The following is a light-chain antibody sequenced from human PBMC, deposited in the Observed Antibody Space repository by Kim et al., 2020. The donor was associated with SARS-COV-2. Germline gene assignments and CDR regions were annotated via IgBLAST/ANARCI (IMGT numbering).Light chain of an antibody. V-gene: IGKV4-1*01. CDR3: QQYYSPWYT. J-gene: IGKJ2*01. CDR1: QSILHSSNNKNY. CDR2: WAS. Sequence: IVMTQSPDSLAVSRGERATINCKSSQSILHSSNNKNYLAWYQQKPGQPPKLLFYWASTRESGVPDRFTGSGSGTDFTLTINSLRAEDVAVYYCQQYYSPWYTFGQGTKLEI.